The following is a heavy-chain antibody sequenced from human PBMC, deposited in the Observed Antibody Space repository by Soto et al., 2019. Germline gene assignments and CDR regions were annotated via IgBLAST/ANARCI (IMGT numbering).Heavy chain of an antibody. Sequence: QVQLVQSGAEVKKPGSSVKVSCKASGGTFSSYAISWVRQAPGQGLEWMGGIIPIFGTANYAQKFQGRVTITADESTSTAYMELRSLRSDDTAVYYCARDRARYYDSSGYLDYWGQGTLVTVSS. V-gene: IGHV1-69*01. J-gene: IGHJ4*02. CDR3: ARDRARYYDSSGYLDY. CDR2: IIPIFGTA. D-gene: IGHD3-22*01. CDR1: GGTFSSYA.